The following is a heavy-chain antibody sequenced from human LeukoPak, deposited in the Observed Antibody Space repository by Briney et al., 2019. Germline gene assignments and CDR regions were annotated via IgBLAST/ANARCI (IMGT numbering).Heavy chain of an antibody. CDR3: ARGVFGVVPQDWFDP. CDR1: GYTFTGYY. J-gene: IGHJ5*02. V-gene: IGHV1-2*02. CDR2: INPNSGGT. Sequence: ASVKVSCKASGYTFTGYYMHWVRQAPGQGLEWMGWINPNSGGTNYAQKFQGRVTMTRDTSISTAYMELSRLRSDDTAVYYCARGVFGVVPQDWFDPWGQGTLVTVSS. D-gene: IGHD3-3*01.